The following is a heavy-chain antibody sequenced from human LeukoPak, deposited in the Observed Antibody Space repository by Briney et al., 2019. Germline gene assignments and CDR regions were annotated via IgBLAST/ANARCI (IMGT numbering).Heavy chain of an antibody. Sequence: GGSLRLSCAASGFTFSSYSMNWVRQAPGKGLEWVSYISSSSSTIYYADSVKGRFTISRDNAKNSLYLQMNSLRAEDTAVYYCARGRYDSSGYYSYYGMDVWGQGTTDTVSS. D-gene: IGHD3-22*01. CDR3: ARGRYDSSGYYSYYGMDV. CDR2: ISSSSSTI. CDR1: GFTFSSYS. J-gene: IGHJ6*02. V-gene: IGHV3-48*01.